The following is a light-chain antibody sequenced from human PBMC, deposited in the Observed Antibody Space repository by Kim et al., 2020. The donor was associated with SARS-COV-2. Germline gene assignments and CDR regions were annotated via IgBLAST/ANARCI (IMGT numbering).Light chain of an antibody. CDR2: EDD. J-gene: IGLJ2*01. V-gene: IGLV6-57*03. CDR1: GSSIDDND. Sequence: GAAVNISCTRSGSSIDDNDVQWYQQRPGGVPTTVIYEDDQRPSGVSDRFSGSIDNSSNSASLTISGLKTEDEADYYCQSYNRSSVVFGGGTQLTVL. CDR3: QSYNRSSVV.